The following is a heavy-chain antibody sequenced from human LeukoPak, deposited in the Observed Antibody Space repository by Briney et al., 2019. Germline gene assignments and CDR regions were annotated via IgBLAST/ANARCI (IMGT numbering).Heavy chain of an antibody. CDR2: VSGSGDNT. CDR3: ARWGNDYSQFDS. CDR1: GFTFSRHW. D-gene: IGHD4-11*01. V-gene: IGHV3-23*01. Sequence: GGSLRLSCAASGFTFSRHWMTWVRQAPGKGLEWVSVVSGSGDNTNYADSVKGRFTISRDNSKNTLFLQMNSLRTEDTAVYFCARWGNDYSQFDSWGQGTLVTVS. J-gene: IGHJ4*02.